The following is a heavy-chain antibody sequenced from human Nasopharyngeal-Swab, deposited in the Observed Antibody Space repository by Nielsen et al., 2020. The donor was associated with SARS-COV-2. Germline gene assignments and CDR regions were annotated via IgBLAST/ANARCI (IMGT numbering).Heavy chain of an antibody. CDR2: ISGSGGST. J-gene: IGHJ4*02. CDR3: AKRPTGSTFGD. CDR1: GFTFSSYA. V-gene: IGHV3-23*01. Sequence: GESLKISCAASGFTFSSYAMSWVRQAPGKGLEWVSAISGSGGSTHYADSVKGRFTISRDNSKNTLYLQMNSLRAEDTAVCYCAKRPTGSTFGDWGQGTLVTVSS. D-gene: IGHD3-16*01.